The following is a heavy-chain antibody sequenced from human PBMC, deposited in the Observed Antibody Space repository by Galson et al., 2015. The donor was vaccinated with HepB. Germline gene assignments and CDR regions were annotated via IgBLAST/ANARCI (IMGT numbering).Heavy chain of an antibody. CDR2: IRSKAYGGTT. CDR1: GFTFGDYA. J-gene: IGHJ3*02. V-gene: IGHV3-49*04. CDR3: TRDSNWNFGYDAFDI. Sequence: SLRLSCAASGFTFGDYAMSWVRQAPGKGLEWVGFIRSKAYGGTTEYAASVKGRFTISRDDSKSIAYLQMNSLKTEDTAVYYCTRDSNWNFGYDAFDIWGQGTMVTVSS. D-gene: IGHD1-1*01.